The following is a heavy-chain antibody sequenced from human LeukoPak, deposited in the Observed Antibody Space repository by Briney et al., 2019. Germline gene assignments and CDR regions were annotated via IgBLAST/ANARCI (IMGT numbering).Heavy chain of an antibody. V-gene: IGHV1-2*02. CDR3: ARDVLTTFGYFSAADDF. J-gene: IGHJ4*02. D-gene: IGHD3-10*02. CDR2: ISPSSGGT. CDR1: GYTFTDYY. Sequence: GASVKVSCKASGYTFTDYYMHWVRQAPGQGLEWMGWISPSSGGTNYAQKFRGRVTMTRDTSTGTAYMELSRLRSDDTAMYYCARDVLTTFGYFSAADDFWGQGTLVTVSS.